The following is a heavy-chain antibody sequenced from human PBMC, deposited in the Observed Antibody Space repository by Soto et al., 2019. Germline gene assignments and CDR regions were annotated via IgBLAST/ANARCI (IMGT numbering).Heavy chain of an antibody. V-gene: IGHV4-61*08. CDR2: NDYSGST. CDR1: GGSVSSGGYY. D-gene: IGHD2-15*01. J-gene: IGHJ6*02. CDR3: ERDGVGTYYYYGMDV. Sequence: WETLSLTCTVSGGSVSSGGYYWSWLRPPPGKGLEWIGYNDYSGSTKYNPSLKSRVTISVDASKNQFYLKLSSVTAADTAVYYCERDGVGTYYYYGMDVWGQGTTVTVSS.